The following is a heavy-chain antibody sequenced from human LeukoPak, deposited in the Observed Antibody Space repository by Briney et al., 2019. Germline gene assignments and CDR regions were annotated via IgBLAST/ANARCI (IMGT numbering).Heavy chain of an antibody. J-gene: IGHJ5*02. D-gene: IGHD3-22*01. Sequence: GGSLRLSCAASGFTFSSYAMSWVRQAPGKGLEWVSSISSSSSYIYYADSVKGRFTISRDNAKNSLYLQMNSLRAEDTAVYYCARGYHVYYGDPWGQGTLVTVSS. CDR1: GFTFSSYA. V-gene: IGHV3-21*01. CDR2: ISSSSSYI. CDR3: ARGYHVYYGDP.